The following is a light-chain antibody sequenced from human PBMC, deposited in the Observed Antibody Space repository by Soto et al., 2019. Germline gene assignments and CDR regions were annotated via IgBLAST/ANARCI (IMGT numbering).Light chain of an antibody. CDR2: ENN. V-gene: IGLV1-51*02. J-gene: IGLJ1*01. CDR1: SSNIGNNY. Sequence: QSVLTQPPSVSAAPGQKVTISCSGSSSNIGNNYVSWYQQIPGTAPKLLIYENNKRPSGIPDRFSGSKSGTSATLGITGLQTGDEADYYCGTWDSSLSARVFGTGTKLTVL. CDR3: GTWDSSLSARV.